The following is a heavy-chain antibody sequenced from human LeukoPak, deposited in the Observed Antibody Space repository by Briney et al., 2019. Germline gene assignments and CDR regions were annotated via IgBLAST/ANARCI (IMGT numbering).Heavy chain of an antibody. D-gene: IGHD3-10*01. Sequence: SVKVSCKASGGTFSSYAISWVRQAPGQGLEWMGRIIPIFGTANYAQKFQGRVTITTDESTSTAYMELSSLRSEDTAVYYGARSSYYGSGSQYKGGKNWFDPWGQGTLVTVSS. CDR2: IIPIFGTA. CDR3: ARSSYYGSGSQYKGGKNWFDP. V-gene: IGHV1-69*05. J-gene: IGHJ5*02. CDR1: GGTFSSYA.